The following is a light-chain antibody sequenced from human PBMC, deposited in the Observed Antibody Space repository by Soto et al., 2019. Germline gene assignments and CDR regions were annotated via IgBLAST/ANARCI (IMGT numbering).Light chain of an antibody. CDR2: EVS. CDR1: NSDIGAYVF. J-gene: IGLJ2*01. V-gene: IGLV2-14*01. Sequence: QSVLTQPASVSGCPGQSITISCTGTNSDIGAYVFVSWYQQHPGKAPKLIIYEVSKRPSGVSNRFSGSKSGYTASLTISGLQAEDECHYYCSAFTTDSTVIFGGGTK. CDR3: SAFTTDSTVI.